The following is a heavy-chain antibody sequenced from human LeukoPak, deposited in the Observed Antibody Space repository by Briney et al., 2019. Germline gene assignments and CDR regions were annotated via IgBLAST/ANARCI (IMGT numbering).Heavy chain of an antibody. D-gene: IGHD3-3*01. CDR2: IYPGDTDT. CDR1: GYSFTSYW. V-gene: IGHV5-51*01. Sequence: GESLTISCKGSGYSFTSYWIGWVRQIPSKGLEWMGIIYPGDTDTRYSPSFQGQVTISADKSISTAYLQWSSLKASDTAMYYCARQVEYYDFWSGYSPGWPLNNWFDPCGQGTLVTVSS. CDR3: ARQVEYYDFWSGYSPGWPLNNWFDP. J-gene: IGHJ5*02.